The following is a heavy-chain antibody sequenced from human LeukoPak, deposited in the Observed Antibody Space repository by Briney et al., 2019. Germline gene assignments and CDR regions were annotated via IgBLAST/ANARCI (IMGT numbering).Heavy chain of an antibody. D-gene: IGHD3-10*01. CDR1: GFTFTDHH. V-gene: IGHV3-11*03. CDR3: ASHRYGSGTLRGFDP. J-gene: IGHJ5*02. CDR2: ISSTGSYT. Sequence: GGSLRLSCAASGFTFTDHHMSWIRHAPPKGRDWVSYISSTGSYTTYADSVKGRFTISRDNATNSVYLQMNSLRAEDRAVFYCASHRYGSGTLRGFDPWGQGTLVTVSS.